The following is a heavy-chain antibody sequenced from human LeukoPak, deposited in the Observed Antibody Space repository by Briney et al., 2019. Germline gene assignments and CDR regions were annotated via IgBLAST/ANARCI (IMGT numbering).Heavy chain of an antibody. CDR3: ARGGDSSGLNRFAY. Sequence: ASVKISCKASGYTFTSYGISWVRQAPEQGLEWMGWISTYNGNTNYAQKLQGRVTMTRDTSTSTAYMELRSLRSDDTAVYYCARGGDSSGLNRFAYWGQGTLVTVSS. CDR2: ISTYNGNT. D-gene: IGHD3-22*01. CDR1: GYTFTSYG. J-gene: IGHJ4*02. V-gene: IGHV1-18*01.